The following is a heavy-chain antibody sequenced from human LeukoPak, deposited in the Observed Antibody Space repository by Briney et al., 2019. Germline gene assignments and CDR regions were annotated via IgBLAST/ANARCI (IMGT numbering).Heavy chain of an antibody. CDR2: INHSGST. CDR3: ARHRGYSGYALDY. V-gene: IGHV4-34*01. Sequence: SETLSLTCAVYGGSFSGYYWIWIRQPPGKGLEWIGEINHSGSTNYNPSLKSRVTISVDTSKNQFSLKLSSVTAADTAVYYCARHRGYSGYALDYWGQGTLVTVSS. CDR1: GGSFSGYY. D-gene: IGHD5-12*01. J-gene: IGHJ4*02.